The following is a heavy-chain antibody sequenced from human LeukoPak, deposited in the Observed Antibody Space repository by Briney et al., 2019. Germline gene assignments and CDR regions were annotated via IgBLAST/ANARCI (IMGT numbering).Heavy chain of an antibody. CDR2: IYYSGST. CDR3: VRVGVGYYYYMDV. V-gene: IGHV4-39*07. J-gene: IGHJ6*03. CDR1: GGSISSSSYY. Sequence: SETLSLTCTVSGGSISSSSYYWGWIRQPPGKGLEWIGSIYYSGSTYYNPSLKSRVTISVDTSKNQFSLKLSSVTAADTAVYYCVRVGVGYYYYMDVWGKGTTVTVSS. D-gene: IGHD2-2*01.